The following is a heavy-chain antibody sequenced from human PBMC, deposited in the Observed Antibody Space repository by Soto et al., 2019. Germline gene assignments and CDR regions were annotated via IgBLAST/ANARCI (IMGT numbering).Heavy chain of an antibody. Sequence: QVQLVQSGAEVKKPGSSVKVSCKASGGTFSSYAISWVRQAPGQGLEWMGGIIPIFGTANYAQKFQGRVTITADESTSTAYMELSRLRSQDTAVYYCARAGLRNYDFCSGPLSNWFDPWGQGTLVTVSS. CDR1: GGTFSSYA. CDR3: ARAGLRNYDFCSGPLSNWFDP. CDR2: IIPIFGTA. D-gene: IGHD3-3*01. J-gene: IGHJ5*02. V-gene: IGHV1-69*01.